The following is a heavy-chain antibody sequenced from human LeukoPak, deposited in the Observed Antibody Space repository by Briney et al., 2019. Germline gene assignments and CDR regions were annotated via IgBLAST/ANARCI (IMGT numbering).Heavy chain of an antibody. CDR1: GYTLTELS. J-gene: IGHJ4*02. V-gene: IGHV1-24*01. CDR2: FDPEDGET. Sequence: ASVKVSCKVSGYTLTELSMHWVRQAPGKGVEWMGGFDPEDGETIYAQKFQGRVTMTEDTSTDTAYMELSSLRSEDTAVYYCTTGTSTFIAAPGRYWGQGTLVIVSS. CDR3: TTGTSTFIAAPGRY. D-gene: IGHD6-13*01.